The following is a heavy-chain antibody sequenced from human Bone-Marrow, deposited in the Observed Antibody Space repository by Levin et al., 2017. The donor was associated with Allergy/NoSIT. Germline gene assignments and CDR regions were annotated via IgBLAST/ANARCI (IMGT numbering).Heavy chain of an antibody. CDR1: GFTFSSYA. V-gene: IGHV3-30-3*01. D-gene: IGHD3-10*01. CDR3: AREFGESIYYYYGMDV. J-gene: IGHJ6*02. CDR2: ISYDGSNK. Sequence: GESLKISCAASGFTFSSYAMHWVRQAPGKGLEWVAVISYDGSNKYYADSVKGRFTISRDNSKNTLYLQMNSLRAEDTAVYYCAREFGESIYYYYGMDVWGQGTTVTVSS.